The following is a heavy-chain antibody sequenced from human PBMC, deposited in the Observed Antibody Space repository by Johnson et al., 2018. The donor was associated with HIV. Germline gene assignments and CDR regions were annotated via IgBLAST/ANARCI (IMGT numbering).Heavy chain of an antibody. Sequence: QVQLVESAGGLVKPGGSLRVSCAASGFTFSDYYMSWIRQAPGKGLEWVSYISSSDNTIYYADSVKGRFTISRDNAKNSLYLQMNSLRAEDTAVYYCARPYSTVVTPGDDAFDIWGQGTMVTVSS. D-gene: IGHD4-23*01. CDR1: GFTFSDYY. V-gene: IGHV3-11*04. CDR3: ARPYSTVVTPGDDAFDI. J-gene: IGHJ3*02. CDR2: ISSSDNTI.